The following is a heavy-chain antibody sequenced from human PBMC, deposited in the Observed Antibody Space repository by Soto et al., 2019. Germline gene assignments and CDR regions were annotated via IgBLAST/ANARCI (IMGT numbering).Heavy chain of an antibody. J-gene: IGHJ3*02. Sequence: PSETLSLTCTVSGGSISSGGYYWSWIRQHPGKGLEWIGYIYYSGSTYYNPSLKSRVTISVDTSKNQFSLKLSFVTAADTAVYYCATEMVRGVNRDAFDIRGQGTMVTVSS. D-gene: IGHD3-10*01. CDR3: ATEMVRGVNRDAFDI. CDR1: GGSISSGGYY. CDR2: IYYSGST. V-gene: IGHV4-31*03.